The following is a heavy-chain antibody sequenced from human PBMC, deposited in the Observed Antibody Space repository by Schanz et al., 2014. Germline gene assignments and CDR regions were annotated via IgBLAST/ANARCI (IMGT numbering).Heavy chain of an antibody. CDR3: ARVDSSGYFFDN. CDR1: GFSFSDHA. D-gene: IGHD3-22*01. Sequence: EVELVESGGGLVQPGGSLRLSCAASGFSFSDHAMDWVRQAPGKGLEWVIVISGSGGSTYYADSVRGRFTMSRDNSKNTVHLQMSSLRVEDTAVYYCARVDSSGYFFDNWGQGTRVTVSS. CDR2: ISGSGGST. V-gene: IGHV3-23*04. J-gene: IGHJ4*02.